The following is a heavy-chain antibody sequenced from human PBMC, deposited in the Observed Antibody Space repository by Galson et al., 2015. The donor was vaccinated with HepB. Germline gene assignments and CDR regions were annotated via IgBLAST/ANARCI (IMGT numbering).Heavy chain of an antibody. CDR3: ARDWYLYSSSSGYYGMDV. CDR1: GGTFSRYT. V-gene: IGHV1-69*13. J-gene: IGHJ6*02. CDR2: IIPIFGTA. D-gene: IGHD6-6*01. Sequence: SVKVSCKASGGTFSRYTISWVRQAPGQGLEWMGGIIPIFGTANYAQKFQGRVTITADESTSTAYMELSSLRSEDTAVYYCARDWYLYSSSSGYYGMDVWGQGTTVTVSS.